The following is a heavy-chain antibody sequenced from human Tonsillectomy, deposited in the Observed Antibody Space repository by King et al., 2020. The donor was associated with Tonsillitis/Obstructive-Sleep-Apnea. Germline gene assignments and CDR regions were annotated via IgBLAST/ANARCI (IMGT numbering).Heavy chain of an antibody. Sequence: VQLQQWGAGLLKPSETLSLTCAVYGGSFSGYYWSWIRQPPGKGLEWIGEINHSGSTNYNPSLKSRVTISVDTSKNQFSLKLSSVTAADTAVYYCARGGGVVPAAIGMSSFPINYFDYWGQGTLVTVSS. J-gene: IGHJ4*02. CDR2: INHSGST. D-gene: IGHD2-2*02. CDR1: GGSFSGYY. CDR3: ARGGGVVPAAIGMSSFPINYFDY. V-gene: IGHV4-34*01.